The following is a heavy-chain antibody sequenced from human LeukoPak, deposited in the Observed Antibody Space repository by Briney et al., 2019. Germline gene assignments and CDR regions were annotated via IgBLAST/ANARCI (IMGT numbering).Heavy chain of an antibody. CDR3: AKNPNYYDSSGYKDY. CDR2: ISGSGGST. J-gene: IGHJ4*02. D-gene: IGHD3-22*01. CDR1: GFTFSSYA. V-gene: IGHV3-23*01. Sequence: GGSLRLSCAASGFTFSSYAMSWVRQAPGKGLEWVSAISGSGGSTYYADSVKGRFTISRDNSKNTLYLQMNSLRAGDTAVYYCAKNPNYYDSSGYKDYWGRGTLVTVSS.